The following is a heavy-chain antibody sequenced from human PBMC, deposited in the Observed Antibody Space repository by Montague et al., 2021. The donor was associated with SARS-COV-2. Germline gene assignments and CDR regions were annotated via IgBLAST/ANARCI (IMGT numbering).Heavy chain of an antibody. V-gene: IGHV4-39*07. CDR3: ARVRRQQLLRLSGMDV. CDR1: GGSIGSGSYY. CDR2: IYYSGST. D-gene: IGHD6-13*01. J-gene: IGHJ6*02. Sequence: SETLSLTCTVSGGSIGSGSYYWSWIRQPPGKGLEWIGCIYYSGSTYYNPSLKSRVTISVDTSKNQFSLKLSSVTAADTAVYYCARVRRQQLLRLSGMDVWGQGTTVTVSS.